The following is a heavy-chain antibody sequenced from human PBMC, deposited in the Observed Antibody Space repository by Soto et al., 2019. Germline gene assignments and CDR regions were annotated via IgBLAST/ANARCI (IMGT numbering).Heavy chain of an antibody. CDR2: IYWDDDN. V-gene: IGHV2-5*02. CDR1: GFSLTTSGVG. D-gene: IGHD3-3*01. CDR3: AHRVLRTVFGLVTTTAIYFDF. J-gene: IGHJ4*02. Sequence: QITLNESGPTQVKPRQTLTLTCTFSGFSLTTSGVGVGWIRQSPGKAPEWLALIYWDDDNRYSPSLKSRLTLTKDTSKNQVVLTRADLDPADTATYYCAHRVLRTVFGLVTTTAIYFDFWGQGTPVAVSS.